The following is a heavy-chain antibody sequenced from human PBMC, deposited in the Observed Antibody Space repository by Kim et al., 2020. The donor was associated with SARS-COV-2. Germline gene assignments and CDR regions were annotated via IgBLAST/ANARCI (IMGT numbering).Heavy chain of an antibody. CDR1: GGSMDNYY. CDR3: ARNGEVLGFTFGYIYFEL. J-gene: IGHJ2*01. V-gene: IGHV4-59*13. CDR2: VYSSGST. D-gene: IGHD5-18*01. Sequence: SETLSLTCIVSGGSMDNYYWSWIRQSPGTGLEWIGHVYSSGSTKYNPALRSRVTISVDVSKKQFSLKLTSVTAADTAMYYVARNGEVLGFTFGYIYFEL.